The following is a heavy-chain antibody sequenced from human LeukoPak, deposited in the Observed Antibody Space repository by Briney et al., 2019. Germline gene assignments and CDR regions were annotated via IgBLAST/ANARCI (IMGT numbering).Heavy chain of an antibody. CDR2: IIHIFGTA. CDR3: ASESPAAIPPRSDY. V-gene: IGHV1-69*13. D-gene: IGHD2-2*02. CDR1: GGTFSSYA. J-gene: IGHJ4*02. Sequence: GASVKVSCKASGGTFSSYAISWVRQAPGQGLEWMGGIIHIFGTANYAQKFQGRVTITADESTSTAYMELSSLRSEDTAVYYCASESPAAIPPRSDYWGQGTLVTVSS.